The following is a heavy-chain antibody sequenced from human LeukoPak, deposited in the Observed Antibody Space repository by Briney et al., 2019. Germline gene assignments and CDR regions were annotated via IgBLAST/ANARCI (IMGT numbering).Heavy chain of an antibody. CDR2: MNINSGNT. CDR1: GYTFTSYD. V-gene: IGHV1-8*01. J-gene: IGHJ5*02. D-gene: IGHD3-10*01. CDR3: ASRAMVRGVSGENWFDP. Sequence: ASVKVSCKASGYTFTSYDINWVRQATGRGGEWMGWMNINSGNTGYAQKFQGRVTMTRNTSTSTAYMELSSLRSEDTAVYYCASRAMVRGVSGENWFDPWGQGTLVTVSS.